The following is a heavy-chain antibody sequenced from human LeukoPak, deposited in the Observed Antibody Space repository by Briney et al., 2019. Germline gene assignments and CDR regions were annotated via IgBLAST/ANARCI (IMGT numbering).Heavy chain of an antibody. J-gene: IGHJ3*02. CDR2: ILTSGST. CDR3: ARHLIASGSYVGDAFDI. V-gene: IGHV4-61*02. CDR1: GGSISSGSYH. Sequence: PSQTLSLTCNVSGGSISSGSYHWSWIRQPAGKGLEWIGRILTSGSTNYNPSLKSRLSISVDTSKNHFSLKLSSVTAADTAVYYCARHLIASGSYVGDAFDIWGQGTMVTVSS. D-gene: IGHD1-26*01.